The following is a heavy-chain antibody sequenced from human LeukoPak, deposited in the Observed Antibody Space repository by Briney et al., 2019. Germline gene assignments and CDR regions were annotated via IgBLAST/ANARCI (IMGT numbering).Heavy chain of an antibody. CDR3: ARDQIVVPAAFDY. CDR2: IYYSGST. V-gene: IGHV4-39*02. D-gene: IGHD2-2*01. J-gene: IGHJ4*02. CDR1: GGSISSSSYY. Sequence: PSETLSLTCTVSGGSISSSSYYWGWIRQPPGKGLEWIGSIYYSGSTYYNPSLKSRVTISVDTSKNQFSLKLSSVTAADTAVYYCARDQIVVPAAFDYWGQGTLVTVSS.